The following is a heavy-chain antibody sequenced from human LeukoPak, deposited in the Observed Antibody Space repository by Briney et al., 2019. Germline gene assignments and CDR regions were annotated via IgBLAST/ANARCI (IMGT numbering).Heavy chain of an antibody. CDR3: ARVRGDAVAGIAFDI. Sequence: SETLSLTCTVSGGSISSYYWSWIRQPPGKGLEWIGYIYYSGGTNYNPSLMSRVTISVDTSKYKFFFMLSSITAADTAVYSCARVRGDAVAGIAFDIWGQGKMVTVSS. V-gene: IGHV4-59*12. D-gene: IGHD6-13*01. CDR1: GGSISSYY. CDR2: IYYSGGT. J-gene: IGHJ3*02.